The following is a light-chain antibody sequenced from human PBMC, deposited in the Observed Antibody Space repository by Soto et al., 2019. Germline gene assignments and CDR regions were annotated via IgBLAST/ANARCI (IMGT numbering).Light chain of an antibody. J-gene: IGKJ2*01. CDR3: QQSYSMYT. CDR1: QSITSY. Sequence: DIQMTQSPSSLSASVGDRVTITCRASQSITSYLNWYQQKPGKAPKLLIYATSTLQIGVPSRFAGSGSGTDFTLTISSLQPEDFATYYCQQSYSMYTFGRGTKLETK. V-gene: IGKV1-39*01. CDR2: ATS.